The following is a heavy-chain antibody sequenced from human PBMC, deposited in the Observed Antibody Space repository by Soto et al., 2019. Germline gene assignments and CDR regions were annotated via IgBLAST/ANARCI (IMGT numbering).Heavy chain of an antibody. Sequence: QVQLVQSGAEVKKPGASVKVSCKASGYTFTSYDINWVRQATGQGLEWMGWMNPNSGNTGYAQKLQGRVTMTRNTSISTAYMELSSLRSEDTAVYYCARGGRATYYYDSSGPQGYWGQGTLVTVSS. CDR2: MNPNSGNT. D-gene: IGHD3-22*01. V-gene: IGHV1-8*01. CDR3: ARGGRATYYYDSSGPQGY. CDR1: GYTFTSYD. J-gene: IGHJ4*02.